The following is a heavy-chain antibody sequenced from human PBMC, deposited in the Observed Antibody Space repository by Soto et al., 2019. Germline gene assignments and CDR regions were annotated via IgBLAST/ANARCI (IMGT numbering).Heavy chain of an antibody. D-gene: IGHD3-16*01. V-gene: IGHV3-23*01. CDR1: GFTFSIYA. J-gene: IGHJ1*01. CDR3: AKDGDIMITFGEASRSRGEYFQH. CDR2: ISGSGGST. Sequence: EVQLLESGGGLVQPGGSLRLSCAASGFTFSIYAMSWVRQAPGKGLEWVSAISGSGGSTYYSDSVKGRCTISRDNSKNTLYLQMNRLRAEDKAVYYCAKDGDIMITFGEASRSRGEYFQHWGQGTLVTVSS.